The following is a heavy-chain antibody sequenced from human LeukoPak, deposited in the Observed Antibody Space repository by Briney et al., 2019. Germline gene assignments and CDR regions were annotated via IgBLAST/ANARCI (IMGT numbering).Heavy chain of an antibody. CDR3: ARGDYYMDV. V-gene: IGHV3-48*04. CDR2: ISSSGDTI. Sequence: GGSLRLSCAASGFTFSDYNMNWVRQAPGKGLEWVSYISSSGDTIYYADSLKGRFTVSRDNAKHSVYLQMSSLRAEDTAVYYCARGDYYMDVWGKGTTVTVSS. CDR1: GFTFSDYN. J-gene: IGHJ6*03.